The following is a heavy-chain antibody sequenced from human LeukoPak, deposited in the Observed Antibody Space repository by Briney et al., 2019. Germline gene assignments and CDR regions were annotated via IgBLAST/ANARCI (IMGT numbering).Heavy chain of an antibody. CDR2: INHSGST. CDR3: ARQPWIQLWLDGLSFHFDY. V-gene: IGHV4-34*01. Sequence: SETLSLTCAVYGGSFSGYYWSWIRQPPGKGLEWIGEINHSGSTNYNPSLKSRVTISVDTSKNQFSLKLRSVTAADTAVYYCARQPWIQLWLDGLSFHFDYWGQGTLVTVSS. J-gene: IGHJ4*02. CDR1: GGSFSGYY. D-gene: IGHD5-18*01.